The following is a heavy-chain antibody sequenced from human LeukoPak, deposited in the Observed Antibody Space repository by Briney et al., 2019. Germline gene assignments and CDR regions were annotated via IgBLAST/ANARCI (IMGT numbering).Heavy chain of an antibody. CDR1: GFTFDSYA. V-gene: IGHV3-9*01. J-gene: IGHJ4*02. D-gene: IGHD3-22*01. Sequence: GGSLRLSCVGSGFTFDSYAMHWVRQAPGRGLEWVSGISGDSSNIGHVDSVAGRFTISRDNAKNSLYLQMNSLRVEDTAVYYCAVDSSGYYYENYWGQGTLVTVSS. CDR2: ISGDSSNI. CDR3: AVDSSGYYYENY.